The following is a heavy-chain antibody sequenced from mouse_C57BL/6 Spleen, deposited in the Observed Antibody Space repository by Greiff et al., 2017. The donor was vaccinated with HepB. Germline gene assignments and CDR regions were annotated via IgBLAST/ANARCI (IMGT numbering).Heavy chain of an antibody. Sequence: QVQLQQSGAELVKPGASVKLSCTASGYTFTEYTIHWVKQRSGQGLEWIGWFYPGSGSIKYNEKFKDKATLTAAKSSSTVYMELSRLTAEDSAVYFCARHEDKGTGTGAWFAYWGQGTLVTVSA. J-gene: IGHJ3*01. CDR3: ARHEDKGTGTGAWFAY. CDR1: GYTFTEYT. CDR2: FYPGSGSI. D-gene: IGHD4-1*01. V-gene: IGHV1-62-2*01.